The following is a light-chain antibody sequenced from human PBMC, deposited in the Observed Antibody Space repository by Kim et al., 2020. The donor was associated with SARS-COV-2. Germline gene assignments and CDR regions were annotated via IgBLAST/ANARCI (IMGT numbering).Light chain of an antibody. Sequence: ALGRTVRIKCQGDSLRSYYASWYQQKPGQAPVLFIYGKNNRPSGIPDRFSGSSSGNTASLTITGAQAEDEADYYCNSRDSSGNHVVFGGGTQLTVL. CDR1: SLRSYY. CDR3: NSRDSSGNHVV. CDR2: GKN. J-gene: IGLJ2*01. V-gene: IGLV3-19*01.